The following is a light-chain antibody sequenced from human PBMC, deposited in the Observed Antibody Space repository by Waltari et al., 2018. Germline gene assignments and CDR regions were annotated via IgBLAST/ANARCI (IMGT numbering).Light chain of an antibody. Sequence: SSELTQDPAVSVALGQTVGITCQGDSLRSYYASWYQQKPGQAPVRVIDGKTPRPSGIPDRFSGSSSGHTASLTITGAQAEDEADYYCNSRDRSGNHVVFGGGTKLTVL. J-gene: IGLJ2*01. CDR3: NSRDRSGNHVV. CDR2: GKT. V-gene: IGLV3-19*01. CDR1: SLRSYY.